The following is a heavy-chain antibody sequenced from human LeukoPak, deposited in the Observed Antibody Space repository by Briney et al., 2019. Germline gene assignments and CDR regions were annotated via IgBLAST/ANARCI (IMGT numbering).Heavy chain of an antibody. CDR2: ISYDGSNK. J-gene: IGHJ6*02. V-gene: IGHV3-30*04. D-gene: IGHD6-13*01. CDR1: GFTFSSYA. Sequence: GRSLRLSCAASGFTFSSYAMHWVRHAPGKGLGWVAVISYDGSNKYYADSVKGRFTISRDNSKNTLYLQMNSLRAEDTAVYYCAGSIAAAGLYYYYGMDVWGQGTTVTVSS. CDR3: AGSIAAAGLYYYYGMDV.